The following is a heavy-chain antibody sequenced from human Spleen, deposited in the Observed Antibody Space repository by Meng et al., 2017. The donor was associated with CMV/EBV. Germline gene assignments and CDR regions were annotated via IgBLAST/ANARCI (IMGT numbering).Heavy chain of an antibody. CDR2: ISGYNGNT. CDR1: GGTFSSYA. V-gene: IGHV1-18*01. J-gene: IGHJ4*02. Sequence: ASVKVSCKASGGTFSSYAISWVRQAPGQGLEWMGLISGYNGNTKYAQKVQGRVTMTTDTSTTTAYMELRSLRSDDTAVYYCAREGETQRGYYSPFDYWGPGTLVTVSS. D-gene: IGHD2/OR15-2a*01. CDR3: AREGETQRGYYSPFDY.